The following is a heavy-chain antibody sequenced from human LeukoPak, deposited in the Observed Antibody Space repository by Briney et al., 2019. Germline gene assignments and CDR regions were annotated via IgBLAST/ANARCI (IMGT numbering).Heavy chain of an antibody. V-gene: IGHV5-51*01. Sequence: GESLKISCKGSGYSFTSYWIGWVRQMPGKGLEWMGIINPGDSDTRYSPSFQGQVTISADKSISTAYLQWSSLKASDTAMYYCARLRDIVVVPAAALDYWGQGTLVTVSS. CDR1: GYSFTSYW. D-gene: IGHD2-2*01. J-gene: IGHJ4*02. CDR3: ARLRDIVVVPAAALDY. CDR2: INPGDSDT.